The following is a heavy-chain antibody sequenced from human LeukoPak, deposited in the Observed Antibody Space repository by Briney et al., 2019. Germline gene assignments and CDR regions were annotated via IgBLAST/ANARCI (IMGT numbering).Heavy chain of an antibody. CDR3: AKEDFVVVPTRGAFDI. V-gene: IGHV3-30*02. CDR1: GFTFSSYG. D-gene: IGHD2-2*01. Sequence: GGSLRLSCAASGFTFSSYGMHWVRQAPGKGLDWVAFIRNDGTNKYYADSVKGRFTTSRDNSKSTLYLQINSLRAEDTAVYYCAKEDFVVVPTRGAFDIWGQGTMVTVSS. CDR2: IRNDGTNK. J-gene: IGHJ3*02.